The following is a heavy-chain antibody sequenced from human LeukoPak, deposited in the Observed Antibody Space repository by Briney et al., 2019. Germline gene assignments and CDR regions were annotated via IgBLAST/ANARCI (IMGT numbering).Heavy chain of an antibody. CDR3: ASGYCSSTSCYFWFDP. D-gene: IGHD2-2*01. V-gene: IGHV1-2*02. J-gene: IGHJ5*02. CDR1: GYTFTRYY. CDR2: MNANSGGT. Sequence: ASVKVSCKASGYTFTRYYIHWVRQARGQGLEGRGGMNANSGGTNYAKKFQGRVTITRDTSISTASMELRRLRSDDTAVYYCASGYCSSTSCYFWFDPWGQGTLVTVSS.